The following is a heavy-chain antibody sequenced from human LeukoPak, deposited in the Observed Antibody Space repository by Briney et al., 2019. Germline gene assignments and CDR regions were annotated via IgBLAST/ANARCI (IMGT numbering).Heavy chain of an antibody. J-gene: IGHJ4*02. CDR2: IIPIFGTA. Sequence: ASVKVSCKASGGTFSSYAISWVRQAPGQGLEWMGGIIPIFGTANYAQKFQGRVTITTDESTGTAYMELRSLRSDDTAVYYCAREERYCSSTSCFLYFDYWGQGTLVTVSS. CDR3: AREERYCSSTSCFLYFDY. D-gene: IGHD2-2*01. CDR1: GGTFSSYA. V-gene: IGHV1-69*05.